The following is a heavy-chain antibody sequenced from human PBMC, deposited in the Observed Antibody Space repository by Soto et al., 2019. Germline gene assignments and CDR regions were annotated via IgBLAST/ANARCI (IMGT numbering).Heavy chain of an antibody. Sequence: QVQLVQSGAEVKKPGSSVKVSCKASGGTFSSYTISWVRQAPGPGLEWMGRIIPILGIANYAQKFQGRVTMTADKSTSTAYMELSSLRSEDTAGYYCAREEYYYGSGAFFDYWGQGTLVTVSS. CDR2: IIPILGIA. J-gene: IGHJ4*02. CDR1: GGTFSSYT. D-gene: IGHD3-10*01. CDR3: AREEYYYGSGAFFDY. V-gene: IGHV1-69*08.